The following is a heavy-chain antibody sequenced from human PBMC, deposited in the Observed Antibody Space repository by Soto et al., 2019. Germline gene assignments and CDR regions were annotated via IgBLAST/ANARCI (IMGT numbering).Heavy chain of an antibody. J-gene: IGHJ6*02. CDR3: ARGLYSNKIYYYYGMDV. CDR2: INAGNGNT. CDR1: GYTFTSYA. Sequence: GASVKVSCKASGYTFTSYAMHWVRQAPGQRLEWMGWINAGNGNTKYSQKFQGRVTITRDTSASTAYMEPSSLRSEDTAVYYCARGLYSNKIYYYYGMDVWGQGTTVTVSS. V-gene: IGHV1-3*01. D-gene: IGHD4-4*01.